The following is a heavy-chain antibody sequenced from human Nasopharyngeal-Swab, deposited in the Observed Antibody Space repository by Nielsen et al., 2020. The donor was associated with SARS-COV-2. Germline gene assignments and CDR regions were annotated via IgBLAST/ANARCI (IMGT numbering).Heavy chain of an antibody. CDR1: GFPLSHYY. CDR2: IKQDGSEQ. J-gene: IGHJ3*02. CDR3: ARESVVTGMDDATDI. V-gene: IGHV3-7*04. Sequence: GGSLRLSCAASGFPLSHYYMTWVRQPPGKGLEWVSNIKQDGSEQFYADSVKGRFTISRDNAKNSLYLQMDSLGADDTAVYYCARESVVTGMDDATDIWGQGTMVTVS. D-gene: IGHD2-21*02.